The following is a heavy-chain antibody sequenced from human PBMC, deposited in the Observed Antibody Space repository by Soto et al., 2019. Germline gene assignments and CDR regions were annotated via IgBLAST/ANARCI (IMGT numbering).Heavy chain of an antibody. D-gene: IGHD4-17*01. CDR1: GGSISSGGYS. CDR2: IYRSGST. V-gene: IGHV4-30-2*01. CDR3: AREDGTTGCFDY. J-gene: IGHJ4*02. Sequence: SETLSLTCAVSGGSISSGGYSWSWIRQRPGKGLEWVGYIYRSGSTYSTPSLRSRVTVSVDRSKNQFSLKLSSVTAADTAVNYCAREDGTTGCFDYWGQGTLVTVSS.